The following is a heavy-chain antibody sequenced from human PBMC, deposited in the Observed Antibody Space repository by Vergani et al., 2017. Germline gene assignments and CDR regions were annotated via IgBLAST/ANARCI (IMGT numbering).Heavy chain of an antibody. CDR3: ARDRSDFWSGYYRYGMDV. D-gene: IGHD3-3*01. CDR2: IYTSGST. CDR1: GGSISSGSYY. Sequence: QVQLQESGPGLMKPSQTLSLTCTVSGGSISSGSYYWSWIRQPAGKGLEWIGRIYTSGSTNYNPSLKSRVTISVDTSKNQFSLKLSSVTAADTAVYYCARDRSDFWSGYYRYGMDVWGQGTTVTVSS. J-gene: IGHJ6*02. V-gene: IGHV4-61*02.